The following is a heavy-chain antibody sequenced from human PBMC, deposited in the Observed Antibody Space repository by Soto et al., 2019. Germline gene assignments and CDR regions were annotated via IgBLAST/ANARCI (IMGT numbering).Heavy chain of an antibody. CDR1: GGSISSYC. V-gene: IGHV4-59*08. CDR2: IYYSGST. J-gene: IGHJ5*02. CDR3: ARHEVSFDP. Sequence: SETLSLTCTVSGGSISSYCWSWIRQPPGKGLEWIGYIYYSGSTNYNPSLKSRVTISVDTSKNQFSLKLSSVTAADTAVYYCARHEVSFDPWGQGTLVTVSS.